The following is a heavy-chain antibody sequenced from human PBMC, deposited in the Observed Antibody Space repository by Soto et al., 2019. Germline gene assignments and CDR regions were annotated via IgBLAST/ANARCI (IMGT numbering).Heavy chain of an antibody. CDR3: ARDPTYDPGDY. J-gene: IGHJ4*02. CDR2: ISSSGSTI. V-gene: IGHV3-11*01. D-gene: IGHD3-22*01. Sequence: GGSLRLSCAASGFTFSDYYMSRIRQAPGKGLEWVSYISSSGSTIYYADSVKGRFTISRDNAKNSLYPQMNSLRAEDTAVYYCARDPTYDPGDYWGQGTLVTVSS. CDR1: GFTFSDYY.